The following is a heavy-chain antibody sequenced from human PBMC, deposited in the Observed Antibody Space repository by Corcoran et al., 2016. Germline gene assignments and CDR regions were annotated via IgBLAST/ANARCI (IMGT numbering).Heavy chain of an antibody. V-gene: IGHV4-4*07. D-gene: IGHD3-22*01. CDR2: IYTSGST. Sequence: QVQLQESGPGLVKPSETLSLTCTVSGGSISSYYWSWIRQPAGKGLEWIGRIYTSGSTNYNPSLKSRVTMSVDTSKNQFSLKLSSVTAADTAVYYCARVLNVYDSSRGPLRAFDIWGQGTMVTVSS. CDR1: GGSISSYY. J-gene: IGHJ3*02. CDR3: ARVLNVYDSSRGPLRAFDI.